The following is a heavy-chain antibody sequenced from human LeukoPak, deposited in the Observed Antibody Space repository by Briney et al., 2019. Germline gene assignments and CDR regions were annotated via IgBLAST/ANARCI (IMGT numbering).Heavy chain of an antibody. D-gene: IGHD3-10*01. CDR1: GYTFTSYD. CDR2: MNPNSGNT. CDR3: ATDTYNSTYGSGSWDFDY. Sequence: ASVKVSCKASGYTFTSYDINWVRQATGQGLEWMGWMNPNSGNTGYAQKFQGRVTMTRNTSISTAYMELSSLRSEDTAVYYCATDTYNSTYGSGSWDFDYWGQGTLVTVSS. J-gene: IGHJ4*02. V-gene: IGHV1-8*01.